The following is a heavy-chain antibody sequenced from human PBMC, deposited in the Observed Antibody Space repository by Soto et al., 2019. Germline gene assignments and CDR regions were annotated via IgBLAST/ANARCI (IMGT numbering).Heavy chain of an antibody. CDR1: GFTFDDYA. CDR3: AKGNVVVPAAMRAAFDI. J-gene: IGHJ3*02. D-gene: IGHD2-2*01. Sequence: EVQLVESGGGLVQPGRSLRLSCAASGFTFDDYAMHWVRQAPGKGLEWVSGISWNSGSIGYAASVKGRFTISRDNAKNSLYLQMNSLRAEDTALYYCAKGNVVVPAAMRAAFDIWGQGTMVTVSS. CDR2: ISWNSGSI. V-gene: IGHV3-9*01.